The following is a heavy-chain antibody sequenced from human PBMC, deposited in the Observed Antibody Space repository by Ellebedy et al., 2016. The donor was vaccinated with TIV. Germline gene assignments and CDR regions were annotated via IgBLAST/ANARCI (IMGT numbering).Heavy chain of an antibody. J-gene: IGHJ4*02. CDR1: GFTFDDYA. CDR2: ISWNGGST. V-gene: IGHV3-20*04. D-gene: IGHD1-1*01. CDR3: ARARDDLFDY. Sequence: GESLKISCAASGFTFDDYAMHWVRQAPGKGLEWVSGISWNGGSTGYADSVKGRFTISRDNAKNSLYLQMNSLRAEDTALYYCARARDDLFDYWGQGTLVTVSS.